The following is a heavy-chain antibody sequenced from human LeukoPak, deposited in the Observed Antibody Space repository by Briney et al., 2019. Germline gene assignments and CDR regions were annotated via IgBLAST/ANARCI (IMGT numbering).Heavy chain of an antibody. Sequence: SETLSLTCTVSGGSISSSCYYWGRIRQPPGKGLEWIVSIYYGGSTYYNPSLKSRVTISVDTSKNQFSLNLSSVTAADTAVYYCARHGGRSGGTMGALDYWGQGTLVTVSS. CDR2: IYYGGST. V-gene: IGHV4-39*01. D-gene: IGHD2-15*01. CDR3: ARHGGRSGGTMGALDY. CDR1: GGSISSSCYY. J-gene: IGHJ4*02.